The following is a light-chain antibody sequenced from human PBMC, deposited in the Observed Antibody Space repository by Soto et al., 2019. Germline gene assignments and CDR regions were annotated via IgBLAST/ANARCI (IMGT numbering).Light chain of an antibody. CDR3: QRFDSTPLT. Sequence: AIQVTQSPSSLSASVGDRVTITCRASQGIGSALVWYQQKPGKPPKLLIFDASSLESGVPPRFSGSGHGTDFPLTISGLQPEDFATYSFQRFDSTPLTFGGGPRWIS. V-gene: IGKV1-13*02. CDR1: QGIGSA. CDR2: DAS. J-gene: IGKJ4*01.